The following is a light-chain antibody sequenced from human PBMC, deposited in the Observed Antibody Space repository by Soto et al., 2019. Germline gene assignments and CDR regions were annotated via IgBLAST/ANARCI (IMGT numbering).Light chain of an antibody. Sequence: QSALTQPPSASGSPGQSVTISCTGTSSDVGGYNYVSWYQHHPDKAPKLIIYEVYKRPSGVSNRFSGSKSGNTASLTISGLQAEDEADYYCCSFTSSNTYVFGTGTKVTVL. V-gene: IGLV2-14*01. CDR2: EVY. CDR3: CSFTSSNTYV. CDR1: SSDVGGYNY. J-gene: IGLJ1*01.